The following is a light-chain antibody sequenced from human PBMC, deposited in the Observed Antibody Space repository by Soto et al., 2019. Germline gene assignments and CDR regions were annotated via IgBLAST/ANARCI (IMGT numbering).Light chain of an antibody. J-gene: IGLJ2*01. CDR2: GNK. CDR3: QSYDNNLRGVL. CDR1: SSNIGAGSG. V-gene: IGLV1-40*01. Sequence: QAVVTQPPSVSGAPGQIVTISCTGSSSNIGAGSGVHWYQQSPGRVPKLLVYGNKHRPSGVPDRFSASKSGTSASLAITGLQADDEADYYCQSYDNNLRGVLFGGGTKLTVL.